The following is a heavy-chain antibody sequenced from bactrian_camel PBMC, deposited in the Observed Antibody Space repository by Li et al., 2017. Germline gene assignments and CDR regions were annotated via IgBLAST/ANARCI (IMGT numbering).Heavy chain of an antibody. CDR1: GFISSNYD. CDR3: AARLSPVAAFDY. CDR2: IHSGGGTT. D-gene: IGHD1*01. J-gene: IGHJ4*01. V-gene: IGHV3S40*01. Sequence: VQLVESGGALVQPGGSLRLSCAASGFISSNYDMSWVRQAPGKGLEWISAIHSGGGTTYYADSVKGRFTISRDNAENTLYLQMNSLKTEDTAVYYCAARLSPVAAFDYWGQGTQVTVS.